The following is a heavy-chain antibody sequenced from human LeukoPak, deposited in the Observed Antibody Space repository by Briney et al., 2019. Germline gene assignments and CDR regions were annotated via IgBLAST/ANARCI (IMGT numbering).Heavy chain of an antibody. CDR1: GFTFSSSA. CDR2: INQDGTDK. Sequence: GGSLRLSCAASGFTFSSSAMSWVRQVPGKGLEWVANINQDGTDKYYVDSVKGRFTISRDNAKNSLYLQMNSLRAEDTAVYYCAREIVGTHKSRFDPWGQGTLVTVSS. CDR3: AREIVGTHKSRFDP. V-gene: IGHV3-7*03. J-gene: IGHJ5*02. D-gene: IGHD1-26*01.